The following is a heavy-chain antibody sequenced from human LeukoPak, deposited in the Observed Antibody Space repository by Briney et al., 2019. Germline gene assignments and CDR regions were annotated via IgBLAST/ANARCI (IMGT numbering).Heavy chain of an antibody. Sequence: SVKVSCKASGGTFSSYAISWVRQAPGQGLEWMGRIIPILGIANYAQKFQGRVTITADRSTSTAYMELSSLRSEDTAVYYCARGSSSSLGYWGQGTLVTVSS. V-gene: IGHV1-69*04. CDR1: GGTFSSYA. CDR2: IIPILGIA. J-gene: IGHJ4*02. CDR3: ARGSSSSLGY. D-gene: IGHD6-13*01.